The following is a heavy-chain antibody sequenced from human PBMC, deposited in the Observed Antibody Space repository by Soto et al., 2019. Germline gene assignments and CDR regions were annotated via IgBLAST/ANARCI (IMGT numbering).Heavy chain of an antibody. CDR2: IYPGDSDT. CDR3: ARHNIVGIAARGYYYYYMDV. V-gene: IGHV5-51*01. CDR1: GYSFTSYW. D-gene: IGHD6-6*01. Sequence: AGESLKISCKGSGYSFTSYWIGWVRQMPGKGLEWMGIIYPGDSDTRYSPSFQGQVTISADKSISTAYLQWSSLKASDTAMYYCARHNIVGIAARGYYYYYMDVWGKGTTVTVSS. J-gene: IGHJ6*03.